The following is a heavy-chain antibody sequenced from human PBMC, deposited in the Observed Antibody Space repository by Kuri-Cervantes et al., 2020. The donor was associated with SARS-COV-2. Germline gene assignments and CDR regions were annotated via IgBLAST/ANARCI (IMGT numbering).Heavy chain of an antibody. CDR2: IFYSGSA. V-gene: IGHV4-30-4*08. J-gene: IGHJ4*02. CDR3: ARTSEMGYYFDY. D-gene: IGHD2-8*01. Sequence: LRLSCTVSGGSLSSGDYYWTWVRQPPGKGLEWIGNIFYSGSASYNPSLKSRLTMSLDMSKSQFSLKLSSVTAADTAVYYCARTSEMGYYFDYWGQGTLVTVSS. CDR1: GGSLSSGDYY.